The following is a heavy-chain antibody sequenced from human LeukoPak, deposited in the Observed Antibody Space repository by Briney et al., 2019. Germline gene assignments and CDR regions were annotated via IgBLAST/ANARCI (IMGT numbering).Heavy chain of an antibody. CDR3: ARDVGDSRPYWYFDL. V-gene: IGHV3-30-3*01. CDR1: GFSFSTYT. J-gene: IGHJ2*01. D-gene: IGHD4-17*01. Sequence: GGSLRLSCAASGFSFSTYTMHWVRQAPGKGLEWVAVILYDGTSQYYADSVKGRFTISRDNSRNTLYLQMNRLRAEDTSVYYCARDVGDSRPYWYFDLWGRGTLVTVSS. CDR2: ILYDGTSQ.